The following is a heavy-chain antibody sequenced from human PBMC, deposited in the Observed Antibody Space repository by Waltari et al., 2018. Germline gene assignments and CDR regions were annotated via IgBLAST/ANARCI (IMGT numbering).Heavy chain of an antibody. D-gene: IGHD3-10*01. V-gene: IGHV3-7*01. CDR1: GFTFSTCW. CDR2: INPDGSDK. J-gene: IGHJ4*02. Sequence: EVQLMESGGALVQPGGSLSLSCATSGFTFSTCWISWVRQAPGKGLEWVASINPDGSDKYHVDSVRGRFTISRDNARNSLYLQMNSLRVDDTAVYYCATLRGSVTTFDNWGQGTLVTVSS. CDR3: ATLRGSVTTFDN.